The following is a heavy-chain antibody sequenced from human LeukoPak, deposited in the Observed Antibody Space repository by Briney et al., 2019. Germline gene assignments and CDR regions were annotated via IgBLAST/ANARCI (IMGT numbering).Heavy chain of an antibody. D-gene: IGHD2-2*01. Sequence: GGSLRLSCTASGFTFSSYGMHWVRQAPGKGLEWVAVISYDGSNKYYADSVKGRFTISRDNSKNTLYLQMNSLRAEDTAVYYCAKDTVVPAASEYFQHWGQGTLVTVSS. CDR1: GFTFSSYG. J-gene: IGHJ1*01. CDR3: AKDTVVPAASEYFQH. CDR2: ISYDGSNK. V-gene: IGHV3-33*05.